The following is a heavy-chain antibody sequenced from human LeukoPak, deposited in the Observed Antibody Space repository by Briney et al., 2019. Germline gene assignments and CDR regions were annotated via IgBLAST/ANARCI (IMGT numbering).Heavy chain of an antibody. J-gene: IGHJ3*02. Sequence: GGSLRLSCAASGFTFSSYEMNWVRQAPGKGLEWVSYISSSGSTIYYADSVKGRFTISRDNAKNSLYLQMNSLRAEDTAVYYCASGQTYLWFGELLYGTGGAFDIWGQGTMVTVSS. CDR1: GFTFSSYE. CDR3: ASGQTYLWFGELLYGTGGAFDI. D-gene: IGHD3-10*01. CDR2: ISSSGSTI. V-gene: IGHV3-48*03.